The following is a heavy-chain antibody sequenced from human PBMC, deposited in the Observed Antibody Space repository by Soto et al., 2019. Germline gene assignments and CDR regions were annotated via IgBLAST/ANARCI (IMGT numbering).Heavy chain of an antibody. CDR2: IYYIGST. CDR3: ARGDTYFDY. J-gene: IGHJ4*02. Sequence: SETLSLTFNVSGGSISSYYWSWIRQPPGKGLEWIGYIYYIGSTNYNPSLKSRVTISVDTSKNQFSLKLSSVTAADTAVYYCARGDTYFDYWGQGTLVPVSS. V-gene: IGHV4-59*01. CDR1: GGSISSYY. D-gene: IGHD5-18*01.